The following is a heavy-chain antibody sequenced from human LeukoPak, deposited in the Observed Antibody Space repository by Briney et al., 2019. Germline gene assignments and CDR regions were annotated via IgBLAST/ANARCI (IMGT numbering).Heavy chain of an antibody. CDR2: VSPKTGDR. Sequence: ASVKISCKASGYSLSNFHINWVRQASGQGPEWIGWVSPKTGDRGYALKFQGRVTMTSDTSETTVYMEVRSLTSEDTAVYYCARTPPKGDIDTWGQGTMVTVSS. CDR1: GYSLSNFH. J-gene: IGHJ5*02. V-gene: IGHV1-8*01. CDR3: ARTPPKGDIDT. D-gene: IGHD2-21*02.